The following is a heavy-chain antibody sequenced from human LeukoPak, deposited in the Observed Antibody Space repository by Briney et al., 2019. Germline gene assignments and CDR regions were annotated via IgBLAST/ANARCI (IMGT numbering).Heavy chain of an antibody. J-gene: IGHJ6*02. CDR1: GYTLTELS. CDR3: ALGYCSSTSCYGWGSYGMDV. CDR2: FDPEDGET. Sequence: ASVKVSCKVSGYTLTELSMHWVRQAPGKGLEWMGGFDPEDGETIYAQKFQGRVTMTEDTSTDTAYMELSSLRSEDTAVYYCALGYCSSTSCYGWGSYGMDVWGQGTTVTVSS. D-gene: IGHD2-2*01. V-gene: IGHV1-24*01.